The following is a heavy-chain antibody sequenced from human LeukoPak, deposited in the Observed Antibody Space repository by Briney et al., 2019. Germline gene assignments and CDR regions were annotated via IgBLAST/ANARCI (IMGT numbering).Heavy chain of an antibody. V-gene: IGHV3-23*01. Sequence: GGSLRLSCAASGFSFSSYAMSWVRQAPGKGLEWVSGISAGGATTHYADSVKGRFTMSRDNSKKTVYLQMNSLRAEDTAIYYCAKGKVNHDGAFDFWGQGTMVTVSP. CDR2: ISAGGATT. D-gene: IGHD3-16*01. CDR1: GFSFSSYA. CDR3: AKGKVNHDGAFDF. J-gene: IGHJ3*01.